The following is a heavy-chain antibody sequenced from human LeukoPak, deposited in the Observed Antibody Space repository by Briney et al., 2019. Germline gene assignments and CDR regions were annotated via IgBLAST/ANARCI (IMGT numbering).Heavy chain of an antibody. D-gene: IGHD1-26*01. CDR3: ARTTRGDAFDI. CDR2: IYYSGST. V-gene: IGHV4-39*01. Sequence: GSLRLSCAVSGFTFSRYAMSWVRQPPGKGLEWIGSIYYSGSTYYNPSLKSRVTISVDTSKNQFSLKLSSVTAADTAVYYCARTTRGDAFDIWGQGTMVTVSS. J-gene: IGHJ3*02. CDR1: GFTFSRYA.